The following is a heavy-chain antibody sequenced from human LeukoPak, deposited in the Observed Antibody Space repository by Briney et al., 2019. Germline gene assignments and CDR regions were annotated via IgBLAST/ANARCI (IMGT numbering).Heavy chain of an antibody. V-gene: IGHV3-21*04. Sequence: GGSLRLSCEASGFTFSSYSMNWVRQAPGKGLEWVSSISSGSYHIYYADAVKGRFTISRDNAKNSLYLQMNSLRAEDTAVYYCAKGRAGNYYYDSSDSWGQGTLVTVSS. D-gene: IGHD3-22*01. J-gene: IGHJ5*01. CDR3: AKGRAGNYYYDSSDS. CDR1: GFTFSSYS. CDR2: ISSGSYHI.